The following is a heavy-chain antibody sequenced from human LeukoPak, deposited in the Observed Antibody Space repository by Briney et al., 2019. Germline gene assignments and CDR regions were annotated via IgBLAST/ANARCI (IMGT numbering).Heavy chain of an antibody. V-gene: IGHV3-48*02. CDR2: ITNSGNSK. J-gene: IGHJ4*02. CDR1: EFTFSSYS. Sequence: GGSLRLSCAASEFTFSSYSMNWVRQAPGKGLEWVSYITNSGNSKSYADSVKGRFTISRDNAANSLYLQMNNLRDEDTAVYYCARRDPSDYWGQGTMVTVSS. CDR3: ARRDPSDY.